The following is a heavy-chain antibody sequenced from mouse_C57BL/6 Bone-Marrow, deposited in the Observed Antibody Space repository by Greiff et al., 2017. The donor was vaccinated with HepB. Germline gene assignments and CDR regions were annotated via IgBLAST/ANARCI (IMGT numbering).Heavy chain of an antibody. CDR3: ARDYYGSSPGPYFDY. CDR1: GYSITSGYY. D-gene: IGHD1-1*01. CDR2: ISYDGSN. V-gene: IGHV3-6*01. Sequence: EVQLQESGPGLVKPSQSLSLTCSVTGYSITSGYYWNWIRQFPGNKLEWMGYISYDGSNNYNPSLKNRISITRDTSKNQFFLKLNSVTTEDTATYYCARDYYGSSPGPYFDYWGKGTTLTVSS. J-gene: IGHJ2*01.